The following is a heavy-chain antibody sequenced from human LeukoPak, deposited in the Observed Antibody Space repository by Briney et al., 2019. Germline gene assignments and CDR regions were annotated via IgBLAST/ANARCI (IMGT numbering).Heavy chain of an antibody. CDR2: INPNSGGT. J-gene: IGHJ4*02. CDR1: GYTFTGYY. D-gene: IGHD6-19*01. V-gene: IGHV1-2*02. CDR3: ARAVAGAVDY. Sequence: ASVKVSCKASGYTFTGYYMHWVRQAPGQGLEWMGWINPNSGGTNYAQKFQGRVTMTRDTSISTAYMELSSLRSEDTAVYYCARAVAGAVDYWGQGTLVTVSS.